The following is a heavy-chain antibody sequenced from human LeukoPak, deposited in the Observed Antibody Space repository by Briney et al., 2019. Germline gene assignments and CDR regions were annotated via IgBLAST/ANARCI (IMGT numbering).Heavy chain of an antibody. CDR1: GGSFSGYY. Sequence: SETLSLTCRVYGGSFSGYYWGWIRQPPGRGLEWVGEINQSGGTNYNPSLKSRVTISVDTSKNQFSLKLSSVTAADTAVYYCARPGDDVWGGPYYFDYWGQGTLVTVSS. J-gene: IGHJ4*02. V-gene: IGHV4-34*01. D-gene: IGHD3-16*01. CDR3: ARPGDDVWGGPYYFDY. CDR2: INQSGGT.